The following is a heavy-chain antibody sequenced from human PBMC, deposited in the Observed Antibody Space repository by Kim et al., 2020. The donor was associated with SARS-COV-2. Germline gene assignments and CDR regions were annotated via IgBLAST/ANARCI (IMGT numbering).Heavy chain of an antibody. D-gene: IGHD6-13*01. J-gene: IGHJ4*02. Sequence: SETLSLTCAVYGGSFSGYYWSWIRQPPGKGLEWIGEINHSGSTNYNPSLKSRVTISVDTSKNQFSLKLSSVTAADTAGYYCARGGRSSSSSWYGGALGTYYFDYWGQGTLVTVSS. CDR2: INHSGST. V-gene: IGHV4-34*01. CDR3: ARGGRSSSSSWYGGALGTYYFDY. CDR1: GGSFSGYY.